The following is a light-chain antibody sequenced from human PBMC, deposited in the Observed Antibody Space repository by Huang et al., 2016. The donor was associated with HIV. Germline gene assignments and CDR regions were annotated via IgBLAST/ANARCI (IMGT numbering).Light chain of an antibody. CDR3: QQSYSQVS. V-gene: IGKV1-39*01. CDR2: AAF. Sequence: DIQMTQSPPSLSAFVGDRVTITCRASQKISAYLNWYQHKPGKAPMLLSYAAFSLQRGAPSRFSGSGSGTDFTLTISKLQPEDSATYYYQQSYSQVSFGGGTKVEVK. CDR1: QKISAY. J-gene: IGKJ4*01.